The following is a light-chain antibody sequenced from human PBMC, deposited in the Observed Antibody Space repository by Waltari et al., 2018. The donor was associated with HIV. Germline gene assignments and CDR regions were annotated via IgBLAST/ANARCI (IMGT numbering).Light chain of an antibody. V-gene: IGKV3-20*01. CDR3: QQYGGSPT. CDR1: QTISDDY. CDR2: GAS. J-gene: IGKJ1*01. Sequence: EIVLTQSPATLSLSPGDRATLPCRASQTISDDYVSWYQQKPGQPPRLLIYGASNRATCIPDRFSGRGSGTDFTLTISRLETEDFALFYCQQYGGSPTFGQGTKV.